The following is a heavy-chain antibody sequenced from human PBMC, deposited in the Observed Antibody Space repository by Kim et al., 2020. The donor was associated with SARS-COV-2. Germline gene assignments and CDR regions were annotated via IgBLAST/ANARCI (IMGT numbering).Heavy chain of an antibody. V-gene: IGHV4-59*01. CDR1: GGSISSYY. J-gene: IGHJ5*02. Sequence: SETLSLTCTVSGGSISSYYWSWIRQPPGKGLEWIGYIYYSGSTNYKSSLKSRVTISVDTSKNQFSLKLSSVTAADTAVYYCARTTATWGSGSYRWFDPWGQGTLVTVSS. CDR2: IYYSGST. CDR3: ARTTATWGSGSYRWFDP. D-gene: IGHD3-10*01.